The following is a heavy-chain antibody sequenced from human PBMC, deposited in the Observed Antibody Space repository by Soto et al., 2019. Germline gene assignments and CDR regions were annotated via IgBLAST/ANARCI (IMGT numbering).Heavy chain of an antibody. J-gene: IGHJ4*02. CDR2: ISAYNGNT. CDR1: GYTFTSYG. V-gene: IGHV1-18*04. D-gene: IGHD2-2*01. CDR3: ARWDIVVVPAAACGDY. Sequence: QVQLVQSGAEVKKPGASVKVSCKASGYTFTSYGISWVRQAPGQGLEWMGWISAYNGNTHYAQKLQGRVTMTTDTSTSTAYMELGSLRSDDTAVYYCARWDIVVVPAAACGDYWVQGTLVTVSS.